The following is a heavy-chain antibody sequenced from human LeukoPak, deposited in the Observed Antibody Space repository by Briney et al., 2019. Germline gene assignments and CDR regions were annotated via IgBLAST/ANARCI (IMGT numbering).Heavy chain of an antibody. Sequence: GGTLRLSCAASGFTFSSYGMSWVRQAPGKGLEWVSAISGSGGSTYYADSVKGRFTISRDNSKNTLYLQMNSLRAEDTAVYYCARDRAPDYYDSSGYYSGAFDIWGQGTMVTVSS. CDR2: ISGSGGST. D-gene: IGHD3-22*01. J-gene: IGHJ3*02. CDR3: ARDRAPDYYDSSGYYSGAFDI. V-gene: IGHV3-23*01. CDR1: GFTFSSYG.